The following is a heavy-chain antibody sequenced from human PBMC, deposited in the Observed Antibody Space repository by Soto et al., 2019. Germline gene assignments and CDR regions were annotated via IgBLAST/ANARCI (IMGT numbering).Heavy chain of an antibody. CDR3: VKEWTPRRAFDS. CDR2: IWYDGSNK. CDR1: GFTFSSYG. V-gene: IGHV3-33*06. D-gene: IGHD5-12*01. Sequence: PGGSLRLSCAASGFTFSSYGMHWVRQAPGKGLEWVAVIWYDGSNKYYADSVKGRFTISRDNSKNTLYLEMNSLRVEDTAKYYCVKEWTPRRAFDSWGQGTLVTVSS. J-gene: IGHJ4*02.